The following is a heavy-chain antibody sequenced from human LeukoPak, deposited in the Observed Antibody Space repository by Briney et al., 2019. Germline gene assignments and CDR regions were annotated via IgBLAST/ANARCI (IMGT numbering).Heavy chain of an antibody. J-gene: IGHJ4*02. CDR2: TYSGGST. CDR3: ARDSGNYYFDY. D-gene: IGHD4-23*01. Sequence: GGSLRLSCAASGFTVSSNYMSWVRQAPGKGLEWVSVTYSGGSTYYADSVKGRFTISRDNSKNTLYLQMNSLRAEDTAVYYCARDSGNYYFDYWGQGTLVTVSS. CDR1: GFTVSSNY. V-gene: IGHV3-66*02.